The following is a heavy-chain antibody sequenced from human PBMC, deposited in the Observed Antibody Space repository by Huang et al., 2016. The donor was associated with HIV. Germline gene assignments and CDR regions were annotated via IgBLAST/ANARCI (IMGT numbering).Heavy chain of an antibody. J-gene: IGHJ3*01. D-gene: IGHD5-12*01. CDR3: ARMSADIGSDAFHV. CDR1: GFTFRSYA. CDR2: IDQDGFEK. Sequence: DVQLVQSGGGLVRPGGSLRISCAASGFTFRSYAMTWVRQAPGKGREGGANIDQDGFEKYEVDSVEGRFTISRDKAKNSLSLQMNSLRAEDTAVYYCARMSADIGSDAFHVWGQGTMVAVSS. V-gene: IGHV3-7*01.